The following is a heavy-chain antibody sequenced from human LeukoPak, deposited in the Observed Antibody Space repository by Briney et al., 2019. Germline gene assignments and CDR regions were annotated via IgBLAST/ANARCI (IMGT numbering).Heavy chain of an antibody. CDR2: IYTSGST. CDR3: ARAPLYSGSYEDAFDI. CDR1: GGSISSYY. Sequence: SETLSLTCTVSGGSISSYYWSWIQQPAGKGLEWIGRIYTSGSTNYNPSLKSRVTMSVDTSKNQFSLKLSSVTAADTAVYYCARAPLYSGSYEDAFDIWGQGTMVTVSS. D-gene: IGHD1-26*01. J-gene: IGHJ3*02. V-gene: IGHV4-4*07.